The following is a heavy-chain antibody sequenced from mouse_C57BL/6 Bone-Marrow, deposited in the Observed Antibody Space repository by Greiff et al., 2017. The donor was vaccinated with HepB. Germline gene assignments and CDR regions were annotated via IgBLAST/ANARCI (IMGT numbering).Heavy chain of an antibody. CDR3: ARWGLRQYFDY. J-gene: IGHJ2*01. V-gene: IGHV1-76*01. D-gene: IGHD2-4*01. Sequence: QVQLKESGAELVRPGASVKLSCKASGYTFTDYYINWVKQRPGQGLEWIARIYPGSGNTYYNEKFKGKATLTAEKSSSTAYMQLSSLTSEDSAVYFCARWGLRQYFDYWGQGTTLTVSS. CDR1: GYTFTDYY. CDR2: IYPGSGNT.